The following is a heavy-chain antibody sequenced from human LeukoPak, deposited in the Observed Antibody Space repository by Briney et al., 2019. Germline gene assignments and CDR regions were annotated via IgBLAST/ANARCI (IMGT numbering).Heavy chain of an antibody. D-gene: IGHD6-19*01. Sequence: PGGSLRLSCAASGFTFSNYAMSWVRQAPGKGLGWVSTISGSGGSTYYADSVKGRFTISRDNSKNTLYLQMNSLRAEDTAVYYCARVDSSGWYYADYYYYGMDVWGQGTTVTVSS. CDR3: ARVDSSGWYYADYYYYGMDV. CDR1: GFTFSNYA. J-gene: IGHJ6*02. V-gene: IGHV3-23*01. CDR2: ISGSGGST.